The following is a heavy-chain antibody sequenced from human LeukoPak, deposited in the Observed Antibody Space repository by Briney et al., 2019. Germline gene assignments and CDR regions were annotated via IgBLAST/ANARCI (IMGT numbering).Heavy chain of an antibody. J-gene: IGHJ4*02. CDR1: GFILSNYA. D-gene: IGHD5-24*01. CDR2: LGTAGDT. Sequence: PGGSLRLSCAASGFILSNYAMHWVRQPAGKGLEWVSALGTAGDTFYPGSVKGRFTISRDNAKKSLFLQMSSLSAEDTAIYYCARQSTPHGNFDYWGQGTLVTVSS. CDR3: ARQSTPHGNFDY. V-gene: IGHV3-13*01.